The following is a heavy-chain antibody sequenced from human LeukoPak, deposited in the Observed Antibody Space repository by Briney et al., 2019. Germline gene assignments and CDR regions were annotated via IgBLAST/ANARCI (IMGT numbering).Heavy chain of an antibody. Sequence: SQTLSLTCAVSGGSISSGGYSWSWIRQPPGKGLEWIGYIYYSGSTNYNPSLKSRVTISVDTSKNQFSLKLSSVTAADTAVYYCAREGSLTTNYGMDVWGQGTTVTVSS. D-gene: IGHD4-11*01. J-gene: IGHJ6*02. V-gene: IGHV4-61*08. CDR3: AREGSLTTNYGMDV. CDR1: GGSISSGGYS. CDR2: IYYSGST.